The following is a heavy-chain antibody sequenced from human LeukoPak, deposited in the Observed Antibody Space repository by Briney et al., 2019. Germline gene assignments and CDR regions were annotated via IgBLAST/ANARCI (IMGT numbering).Heavy chain of an antibody. CDR1: GDSVSSNSAA. CDR3: ARDQYYFDY. Sequence: SQTLSPSCAISGDSVSSNSAAWSWIRQSPSRGLEWLGRTYYRSKWYNDYAVSVKSRITINPNTSKNQFSLQLNSVTPEDTAVYYCARDQYYFDYWGQGTLVTVSS. J-gene: IGHJ4*02. V-gene: IGHV6-1*01. CDR2: TYYRSKWYN.